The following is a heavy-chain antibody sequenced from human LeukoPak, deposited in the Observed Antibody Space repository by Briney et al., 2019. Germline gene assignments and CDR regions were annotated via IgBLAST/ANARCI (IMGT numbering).Heavy chain of an antibody. D-gene: IGHD6-19*01. CDR3: ARDLSAIAVAGTGFDY. CDR2: ISSSSSYI. V-gene: IGHV3-21*01. J-gene: IGHJ4*02. CDR1: GFTFSSYA. Sequence: GGSLRLSCAASGFTFSSYAMSWVRQAPGKGLEWVSSISSSSSYIYYADSVKGRFTISRDNAKNSLYLQMNSLRAEDTAVYYCARDLSAIAVAGTGFDYWGQGTLVTVSS.